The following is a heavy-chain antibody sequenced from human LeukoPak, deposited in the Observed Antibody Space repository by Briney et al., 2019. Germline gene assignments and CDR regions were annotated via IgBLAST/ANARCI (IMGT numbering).Heavy chain of an antibody. V-gene: IGHV3-7*01. CDR1: GFTFSNYW. CDR2: IKQDGSEK. Sequence: GGSLRLSCAASGFTFSNYWMSWFRQAPGKGLEWVANIKQDGSEKYYVDSVKGRFTISRDNAKNSLYLQMNSLRAEDTAVYYCARDRTPGDWGQGTLVTVSS. D-gene: IGHD1/OR15-1a*01. J-gene: IGHJ4*02. CDR3: ARDRTPGD.